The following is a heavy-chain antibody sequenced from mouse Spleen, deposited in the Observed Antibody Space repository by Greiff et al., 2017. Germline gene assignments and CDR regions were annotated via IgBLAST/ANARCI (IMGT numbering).Heavy chain of an antibody. CDR1: GYTFTSYW. V-gene: IGHV1-55*01. D-gene: IGHD4-1*01. CDR2: IYPGSGST. CDR3: ARNPNWDGVYWYFDV. Sequence: QVQLQQPGAELVKPGASVKMSCKASGYTFTSYWITWVKQRPGQGLEWIGDIYPGSGSTNYNEKFKSKATLTVDTSSSTAYMQLSSLTSEDSAVYYCARNPNWDGVYWYFDVWGAGTTVTVSS. J-gene: IGHJ1*01.